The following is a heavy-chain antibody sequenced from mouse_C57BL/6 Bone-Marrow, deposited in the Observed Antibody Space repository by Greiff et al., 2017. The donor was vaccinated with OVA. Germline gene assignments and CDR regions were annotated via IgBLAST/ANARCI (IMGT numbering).Heavy chain of an antibody. D-gene: IGHD1-1*01. CDR1: GYTFTSYW. J-gene: IGHJ2*01. CDR2: IDPNSGGT. V-gene: IGHV1-72*01. CDR3: ARPGADYYGSRYFDY. Sequence: QVQLQQPGAELVKPGASVKLSCKASGYTFTSYWMHWVKQRPGRGLEWIGRIDPNSGGTKYNEKFKSKATLTVDKTSSTAYMQTSSLTSDDAAVYYCARPGADYYGSRYFDYWGQGTTLTVSS.